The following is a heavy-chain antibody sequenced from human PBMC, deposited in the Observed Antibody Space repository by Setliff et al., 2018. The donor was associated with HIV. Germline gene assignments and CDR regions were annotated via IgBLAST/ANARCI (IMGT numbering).Heavy chain of an antibody. CDR2: IKSKIDGETR. Sequence: PGGSLRLSCAVSGFYFTNAWMTWVRQTPGKGLEWVGRIKSKIDGETRHYAASVKGRFTISRNDSTDTLYLQMNSLEIGDTGVYYCTTGVLPQLYDVVGGDFWGQGTLVTVSS. CDR3: TTGVLPQLYDVVGGDF. D-gene: IGHD3-10*02. V-gene: IGHV3-15*05. J-gene: IGHJ4*02. CDR1: GFYFTNAW.